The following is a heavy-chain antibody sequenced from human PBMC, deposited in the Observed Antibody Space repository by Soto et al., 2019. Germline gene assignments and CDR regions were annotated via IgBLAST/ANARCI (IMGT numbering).Heavy chain of an antibody. Sequence: VSCKTSGYTFSNHGINWVRQAPGQGLEWMGWINPYNANTNYAQKLQGRVTMTTDTYTSTAYMDLRSLTSDDTAVYYCARDRVAGIWGDAFDIWGQGTMVTVS. V-gene: IGHV1-18*04. D-gene: IGHD3-16*01. CDR1: GYTFSNHG. CDR2: INPYNANT. J-gene: IGHJ3*02. CDR3: ARDRVAGIWGDAFDI.